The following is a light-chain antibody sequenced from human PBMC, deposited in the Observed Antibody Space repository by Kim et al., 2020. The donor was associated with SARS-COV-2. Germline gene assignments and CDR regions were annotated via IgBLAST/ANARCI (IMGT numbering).Light chain of an antibody. J-gene: IGLJ2*01. Sequence: RVSISCTGSSSNIGAGYEVHWYQQLPGTAPKLLIYTNDNRPSGVPDRYSGSKSGTSASLAITGLQPEDEADYFCQSYDNSLSVAVFGGGTQLTVL. CDR3: QSYDNSLSVAV. CDR2: TND. CDR1: SSNIGAGYE. V-gene: IGLV1-40*01.